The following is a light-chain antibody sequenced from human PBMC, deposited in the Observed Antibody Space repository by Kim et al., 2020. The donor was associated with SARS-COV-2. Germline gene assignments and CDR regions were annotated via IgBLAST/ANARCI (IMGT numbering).Light chain of an antibody. Sequence: SYELTQPPSVSVSPGQTASITCSGDKLGDKYACWYQQKPGQSPVLGIYQDSKRPSGIPERFSGSNSGNTATLTISGTQAMNEANYYCQAWDSSTADVVFGGGTELTVL. CDR1: KLGDKY. V-gene: IGLV3-1*01. J-gene: IGLJ2*01. CDR3: QAWDSSTADVV. CDR2: QDS.